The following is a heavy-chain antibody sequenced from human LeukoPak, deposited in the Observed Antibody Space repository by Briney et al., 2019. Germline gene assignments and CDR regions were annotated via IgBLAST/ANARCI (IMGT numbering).Heavy chain of an antibody. CDR1: GGSISSYY. Sequence: SETLSLTCTVSGGSISSYYWSWIRQPPGKGLEWIGYIYYSGSTNYNPSLKGRVTISVDTSKNQFSLKLSSVTAADTAVYYCARDRRVAGIPGHFDYWGQGTLVTVSS. V-gene: IGHV4-59*01. D-gene: IGHD6-19*01. J-gene: IGHJ4*02. CDR3: ARDRRVAGIPGHFDY. CDR2: IYYSGST.